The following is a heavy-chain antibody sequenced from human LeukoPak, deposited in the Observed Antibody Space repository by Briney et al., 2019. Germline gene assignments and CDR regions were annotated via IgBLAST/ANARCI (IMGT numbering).Heavy chain of an antibody. CDR3: ARERPTIAARSSNWFDP. Sequence: XXGQGLXXXXXXXPSGGSTSYAQKFQGRVTMTRDTSTSTVYMELSSLTSEDTAVYYCARERPTIAARSSNWFDPWGQGTLVTVSS. J-gene: IGHJ5*02. D-gene: IGHD6-6*01. CDR2: XXPSGGST. V-gene: IGHV1-46*01.